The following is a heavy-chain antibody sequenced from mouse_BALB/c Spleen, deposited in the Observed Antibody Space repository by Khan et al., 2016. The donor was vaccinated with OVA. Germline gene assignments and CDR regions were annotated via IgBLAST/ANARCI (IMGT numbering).Heavy chain of an antibody. V-gene: IGHV14-3*02. J-gene: IGHJ1*01. CDR1: GFNIKDTY. D-gene: IGHD2-3*01. CDR2: ITPANGNT. CDR3: VRPAYDPRNFDV. Sequence: EVQLQQSGAELVKPGASVKLSCTASGFNIKDTYIHWVKQRPKQGLEWIGRITPANGNTEYDPKFQGKATMRADTSSNTAYLQLSSLTSGDTAVYDWVRPAYDPRNFDVWGAGTTVTVSS.